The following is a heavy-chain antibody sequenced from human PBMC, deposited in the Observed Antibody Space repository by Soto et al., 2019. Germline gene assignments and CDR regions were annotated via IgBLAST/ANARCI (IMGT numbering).Heavy chain of an antibody. V-gene: IGHV3-30*18. Sequence: QVQLVESGGGVVQPGRSLRLSCAASGFTFSTFGTHWVRHAPGKALEWVAVISSDGSTKYYADSVKGRFTISRDNSKNMLYLQMNSLRADDTAVYYCAKDRPYIASYWGQGILVTVSS. CDR2: ISSDGSTK. CDR1: GFTFSTFG. CDR3: AKDRPYIASY. D-gene: IGHD1-26*01. J-gene: IGHJ4*02.